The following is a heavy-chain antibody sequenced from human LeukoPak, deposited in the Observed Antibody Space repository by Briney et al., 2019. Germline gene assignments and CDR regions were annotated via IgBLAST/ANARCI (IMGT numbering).Heavy chain of an antibody. CDR2: ISYDGSNK. CDR3: AVKDGRIAATTPDY. CDR1: GFTFSSYT. Sequence: GGSLRLSCAASGFTFSSYTMHWVRQAPGKGLEWVAVISYDGSNKYSADSVKGRFTISRDNSKNTLYLQMNSLRAEDTAVYYCAVKDGRIAATTPDYWGQGTLVTASS. J-gene: IGHJ4*02. D-gene: IGHD6-13*01. V-gene: IGHV3-30-3*01.